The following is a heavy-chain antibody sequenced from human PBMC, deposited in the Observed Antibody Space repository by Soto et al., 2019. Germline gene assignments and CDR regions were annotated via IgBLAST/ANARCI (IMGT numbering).Heavy chain of an antibody. J-gene: IGHJ3*02. CDR2: ISGSGGST. Sequence: GESLKISCAASGFTFSSYAMSWVRQAPGKGLEWVSAISGSGGSTYYADSVKGRFTISRDNSKNTLYLQMNSLRAEDTAVYYCAKDGEYYYGSGSYYSDAFDIWGQGTMVTVSS. CDR1: GFTFSSYA. V-gene: IGHV3-23*01. CDR3: AKDGEYYYGSGSYYSDAFDI. D-gene: IGHD3-10*01.